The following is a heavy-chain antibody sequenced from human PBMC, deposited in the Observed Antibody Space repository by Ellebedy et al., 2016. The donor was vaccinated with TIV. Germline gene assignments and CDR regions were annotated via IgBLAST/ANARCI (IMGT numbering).Heavy chain of an antibody. CDR3: ARESLGGDYAPHDY. Sequence: GGSLRLSCAASGFTFSDHYMDWVRQAPGKGLEWVGFIRSKAYGGTTEYAASVKGRFTISRDDSKNSLYLQMNSLKTEDTAVYYCARESLGGDYAPHDYWGQGTLVTVSS. CDR2: IRSKAYGGTT. V-gene: IGHV3-72*01. D-gene: IGHD2-21*02. J-gene: IGHJ4*02. CDR1: GFTFSDHY.